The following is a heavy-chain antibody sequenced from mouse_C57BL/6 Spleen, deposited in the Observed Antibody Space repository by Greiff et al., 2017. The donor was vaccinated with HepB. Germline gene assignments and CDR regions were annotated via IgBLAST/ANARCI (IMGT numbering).Heavy chain of an antibody. D-gene: IGHD2-5*01. CDR3: ARHQYYSNSYYFDY. J-gene: IGHJ2*01. V-gene: IGHV5-6*01. CDR1: GFTFSSYG. CDR2: ISSGGSYT. Sequence: EVQLVESGGDLVKPGGSLKLSCAASGFTFSSYGMSWVRQTPDKRLEWVATISSGGSYTYYPDSVKGRFTISRDNAKNTLYLQTSSLKSEDTAMYYCARHQYYSNSYYFDYWGQGTTLTVSS.